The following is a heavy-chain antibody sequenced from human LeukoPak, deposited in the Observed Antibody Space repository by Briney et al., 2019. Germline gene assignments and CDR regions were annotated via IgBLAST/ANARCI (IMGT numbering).Heavy chain of an antibody. Sequence: SETLSLTCTVSGGSISGYYWSWIRQPPGKGPEWIGYIYHSGSTNYNPSLKSRVTISVDTSKNQFSLRLTSVTAADTAVYYCARDQGAFYSRSWLDYWGQGTLVTVSS. CDR2: IYHSGST. CDR3: ARDQGAFYSRSWLDY. CDR1: GGSISGYY. V-gene: IGHV4-59*01. D-gene: IGHD6-13*01. J-gene: IGHJ4*02.